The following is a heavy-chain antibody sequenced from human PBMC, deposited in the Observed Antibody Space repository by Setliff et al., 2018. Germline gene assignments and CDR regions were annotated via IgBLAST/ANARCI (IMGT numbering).Heavy chain of an antibody. D-gene: IGHD6-13*01. CDR3: ARSHHSSSWYGAFSRVDAFDI. V-gene: IGHV1-8*02. CDR1: GYTFTSYY. J-gene: IGHJ3*02. Sequence: ASVKVSCKASGYTFTSYYMHWVRQATGQGLEWMGWMNPNSGNTGYAQKFQGRVTMTRNTSISTAYMELSSLRSEDTAVYYCARSHHSSSWYGAFSRVDAFDIWGQGTMVTVSS. CDR2: MNPNSGNT.